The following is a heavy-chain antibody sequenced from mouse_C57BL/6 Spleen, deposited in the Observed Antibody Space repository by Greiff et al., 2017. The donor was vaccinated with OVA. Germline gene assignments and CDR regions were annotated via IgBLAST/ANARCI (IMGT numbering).Heavy chain of an antibody. Sequence: QVQLQQPGAELVRPGTSVKLSCKASGYTFTSYWMHWVKQRPGQGLEWIGVIDPSDSYTNYNQKFKGKATLTVDTSSSTAYMQLSSLTSEDSAVYYCAGAGTSRGFAYWGQGTLVTVSA. D-gene: IGHD4-1*01. CDR3: AGAGTSRGFAY. CDR1: GYTFTSYW. J-gene: IGHJ3*01. CDR2: IDPSDSYT. V-gene: IGHV1-59*01.